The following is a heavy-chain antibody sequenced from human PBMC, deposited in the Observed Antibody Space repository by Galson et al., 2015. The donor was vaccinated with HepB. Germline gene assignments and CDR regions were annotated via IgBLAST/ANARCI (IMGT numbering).Heavy chain of an antibody. CDR2: IRTSTDYT. CDR1: GFTFSSFS. V-gene: IGHV3-21*01. CDR3: ARDWREGLFDY. J-gene: IGHJ4*02. D-gene: IGHD3-3*01. Sequence: SLRLSCAASGFTFSSFSMNWVRQAPGKGLEWVSSIRTSTDYTYYIESVKGRFTISRDNAKNSLYLQMNSLRAEDTAVYYCARDWREGLFDYWGQGTLVTVSS.